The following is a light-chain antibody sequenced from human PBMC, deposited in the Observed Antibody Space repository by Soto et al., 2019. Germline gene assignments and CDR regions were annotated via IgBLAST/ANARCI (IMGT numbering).Light chain of an antibody. Sequence: QSALTQPASVSGSPGHSITISCTGTSSDVGGHNSVSWYRQDPGKAPKLMIYDVSNRPSGVSDRFSGSESGNTASLTISGLQIEVVVDYYSSSITISVTYVSATGTKGTV. CDR1: SSDVGGHNS. V-gene: IGLV2-14*01. CDR2: DVS. CDR3: SSITISVTYV. J-gene: IGLJ1*01.